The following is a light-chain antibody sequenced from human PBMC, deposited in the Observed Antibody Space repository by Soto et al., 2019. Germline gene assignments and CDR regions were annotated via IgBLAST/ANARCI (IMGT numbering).Light chain of an antibody. V-gene: IGLV1-44*01. CDR1: SSNIGSNT. CDR2: NDN. J-gene: IGLJ2*01. CDR3: AAWDDSLNGHVV. Sequence: QSVLTQPPSASGTPGQRVTLSCSGSSSNIGSNTVNWYQQITGTAPKLLIYNDNQRPSGVPDRFSGSKSGTSGSLAISGLQSEDEGDYYCAAWDDSLNGHVVFGGGTKLTVL.